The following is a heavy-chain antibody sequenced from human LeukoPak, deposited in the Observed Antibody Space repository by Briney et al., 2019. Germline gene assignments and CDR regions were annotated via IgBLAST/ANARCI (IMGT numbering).Heavy chain of an antibody. J-gene: IGHJ6*03. CDR3: ALVPGYYYYYMDV. CDR1: GYTFTGYY. V-gene: IGHV1-2*02. D-gene: IGHD2-2*01. Sequence: ASVKVSCKASGYTFTGYYMHWVRQAPGQGLEWMGWINPNSGGTNYAQKFQGRVTMTRDTSISTAYMELSRLRSDDTAVYYCALVPGYYYYYMDVWGKGTTVTVSS. CDR2: INPNSGGT.